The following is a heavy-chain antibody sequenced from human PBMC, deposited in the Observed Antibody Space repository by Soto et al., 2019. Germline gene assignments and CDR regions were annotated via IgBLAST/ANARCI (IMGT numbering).Heavy chain of an antibody. Sequence: GASLKISCKGSGYSFTSYWIGWVRQMPGKGLEWMGIIYPGDSDTRYSPSFQGQVTISADKSISTAYLQWSSLKASDTAVYYCARGGYSSGWYGYYYYGMDVWGQGTTVTVSS. D-gene: IGHD6-19*01. CDR2: IYPGDSDT. J-gene: IGHJ6*02. CDR1: GYSFTSYW. V-gene: IGHV5-51*01. CDR3: ARGGYSSGWYGYYYYGMDV.